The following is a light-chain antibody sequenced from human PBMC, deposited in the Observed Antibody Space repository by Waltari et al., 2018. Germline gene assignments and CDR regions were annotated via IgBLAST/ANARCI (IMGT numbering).Light chain of an antibody. Sequence: QSALTQPASVSGSPGQSITISCTGTSSDVGFYNYVSWYQHYPGKAPKLIIYEVSDRPSGFSNRFSGSKSGNTASLTISGLQAEDEADCYCSSYTSSSLYVFGTGTKVTVL. CDR3: SSYTSSSLYV. CDR1: SSDVGFYNY. J-gene: IGLJ1*01. V-gene: IGLV2-14*01. CDR2: EVS.